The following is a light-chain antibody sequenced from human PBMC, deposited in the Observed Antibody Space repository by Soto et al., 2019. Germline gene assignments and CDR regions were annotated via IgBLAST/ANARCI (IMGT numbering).Light chain of an antibody. V-gene: IGKV3-20*01. Sequence: EIVLTQSPGTLPLSPGERATLSCRASQSVSSSYLAWYQQKPGQAPRLLIYNAFNRATGIPDRFSGSGSGTDFTLTISRLEPEDFAVYYCQQYGSSPGTFGGGTKVEIK. CDR2: NAF. J-gene: IGKJ4*01. CDR3: QQYGSSPGT. CDR1: QSVSSSY.